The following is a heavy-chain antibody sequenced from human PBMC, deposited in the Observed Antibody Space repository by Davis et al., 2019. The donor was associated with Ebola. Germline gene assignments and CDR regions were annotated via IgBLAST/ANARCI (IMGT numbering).Heavy chain of an antibody. CDR2: ISYDGSNK. CDR3: ARDLVYGGNAFFDY. J-gene: IGHJ4*02. Sequence: GESLKISCAASGFTFSSYAMSWVRQAPGKGLEWVAVISYDGSNKYYADSVKGRFTISRDNAENSLYLQMSSLRADDTAMYYCARDLVYGGNAFFDYWGQGTLVSVSS. D-gene: IGHD4-23*01. CDR1: GFTFSSYA. V-gene: IGHV3-30-3*01.